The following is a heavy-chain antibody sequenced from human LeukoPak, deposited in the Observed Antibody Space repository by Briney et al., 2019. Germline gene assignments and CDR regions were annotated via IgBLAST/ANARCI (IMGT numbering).Heavy chain of an antibody. V-gene: IGHV3-23*01. D-gene: IGHD3-22*01. CDR3: AKGWIISITMSRQVRDY. CDR1: GFTFSSYA. J-gene: IGHJ4*02. Sequence: PGGSLRLSCAASGFTFSSYAMSWVRQAPGRGLEWVSAISGSGGSTYYADSVKGRFTISRDNSKNTLYLQMNSQRAEDTAVYYCAKGWIISITMSRQVRDYWGQGTLVTVSS. CDR2: ISGSGGST.